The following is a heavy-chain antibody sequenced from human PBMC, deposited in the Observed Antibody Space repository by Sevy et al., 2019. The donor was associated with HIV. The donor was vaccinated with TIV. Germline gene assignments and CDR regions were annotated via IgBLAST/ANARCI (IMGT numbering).Heavy chain of an antibody. J-gene: IGHJ4*02. CDR3: ARDLFSGGNAVYGY. V-gene: IGHV3-21*01. Sequence: GGSLRLSCAASGFTFSSYAMNWVRQAPGKGLEWVSSIDAISSNIYYADSVKGRFTISRDNAENSLYLQMNSVRAEDTAVYYCARDLFSGGNAVYGYWGQGTLVTVSS. CDR1: GFTFSSYA. CDR2: IDAISSNI. D-gene: IGHD2-15*01.